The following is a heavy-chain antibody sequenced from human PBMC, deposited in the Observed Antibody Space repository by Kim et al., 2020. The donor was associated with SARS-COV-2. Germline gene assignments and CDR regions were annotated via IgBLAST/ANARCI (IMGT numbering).Heavy chain of an antibody. D-gene: IGHD3-22*01. V-gene: IGHV4-59*08. J-gene: IGHJ2*01. CDR1: GVSISSFY. Sequence: SETLSLTCTVSGVSISSFYWSWIRQSPGKGLEWIGYIYESGSTSYNPSLKTRVTISGDTYKNQFSLNLRSVTAADTAVYYCARHNHYYDSVRYFDLWGRG. CDR3: ARHNHYYDSVRYFDL. CDR2: IYESGST.